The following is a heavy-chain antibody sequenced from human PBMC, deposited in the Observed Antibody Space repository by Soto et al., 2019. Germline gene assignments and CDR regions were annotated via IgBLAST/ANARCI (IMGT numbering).Heavy chain of an antibody. CDR1: GFTFGNYA. V-gene: IGHV3-23*01. CDR3: AKVPASLKTSDY. D-gene: IGHD2-2*01. J-gene: IGHJ4*02. Sequence: EVQLLDSGGGLAQPGGSLRLSCAASGFTFGNYAMNWVRQAPGKGLEWVSTVSGNGAVTYYADSVKGRFTISRDNSRSTIYLQMNNLTAADSAIYFCAKVPASLKTSDYWGQGTLVTVSS. CDR2: VSGNGAVT.